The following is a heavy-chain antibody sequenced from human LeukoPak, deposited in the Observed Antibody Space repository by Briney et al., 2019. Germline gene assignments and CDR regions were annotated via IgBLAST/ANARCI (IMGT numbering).Heavy chain of an antibody. J-gene: IGHJ4*02. CDR3: ARGELDLAYCGGDCYGANWRLGY. CDR1: GFTFSSYG. D-gene: IGHD2-21*02. V-gene: IGHV3-33*01. CDR2: IWYDGSNK. Sequence: GRSLRLSCAASGFTFSSYGMHWVRQAPGKGLEWVAVIWYDGSNKYYADSVKGRFTISRDNSKNTLYLQMNSLRAEDTAVYYCARGELDLAYCGGDCYGANWRLGYWGQGTLVTVSS.